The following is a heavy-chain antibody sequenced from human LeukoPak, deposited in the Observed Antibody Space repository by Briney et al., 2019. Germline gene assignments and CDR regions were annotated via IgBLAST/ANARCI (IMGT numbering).Heavy chain of an antibody. CDR2: ISYDGSNK. Sequence: PGGSLRLSCAASGFTFSSYAMHWVRQAPGXXLEWVAVISYDGSNKYYADSVKGRFTISRDNSKNTLYLQMNSLRAEDTAVYYCASPPGLRDYWGQGSLVTVSS. J-gene: IGHJ4*02. CDR1: GFTFSSYA. D-gene: IGHD4-17*01. V-gene: IGHV3-30-3*01. CDR3: ASPPGLRDY.